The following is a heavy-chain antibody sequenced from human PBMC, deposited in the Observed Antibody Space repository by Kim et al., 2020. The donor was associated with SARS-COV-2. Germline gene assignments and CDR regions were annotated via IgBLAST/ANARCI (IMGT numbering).Heavy chain of an antibody. J-gene: IGHJ5*02. D-gene: IGHD3-3*01. V-gene: IGHV5-51*01. CDR3: ARQDTILGWFDP. Sequence: GESLKISCRGLGSTLTASWMAWVRKLPGKARGGWGTSNLVDPVPGKSPSFQGKVTLSADKSISTAYLQWSSLKASDTAMYYCARQDTILGWFDPWGQGTLVTVSS. CDR2: SNLVDPVP. CDR1: GSTLTASW.